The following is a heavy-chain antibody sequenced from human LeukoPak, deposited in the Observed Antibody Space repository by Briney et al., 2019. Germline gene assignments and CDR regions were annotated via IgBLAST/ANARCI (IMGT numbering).Heavy chain of an antibody. V-gene: IGHV4-34*01. Sequence: ETLSLTCAVYGGSFRGYYWRWIRQPRGKGVEGIGEINHSGSTNYNPSLKSRVNISVDTCKNQFSLKLSSVTAADTAVYYCARSRDYYDSSGYYFFDYWGQGTLVTVSS. CDR2: INHSGST. CDR1: GGSFRGYY. CDR3: ARSRDYYDSSGYYFFDY. J-gene: IGHJ4*02. D-gene: IGHD3-22*01.